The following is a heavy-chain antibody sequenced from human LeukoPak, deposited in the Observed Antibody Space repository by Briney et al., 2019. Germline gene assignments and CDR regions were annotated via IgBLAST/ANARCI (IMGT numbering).Heavy chain of an antibody. CDR3: ARVYYSNSYDYWYFDL. Sequence: RTSETLSLTCTVSGGSISSYYWSWIRQPAGKGLEWIGRIYISGSTKYNPALKSRVTLSVDTSKNQFSLKLSSVTAADTAVYYCARVYYSNSYDYWYFDLWGRGTLVTVSS. CDR1: GGSISSYY. J-gene: IGHJ2*01. V-gene: IGHV4-4*07. CDR2: IYISGST. D-gene: IGHD6-13*01.